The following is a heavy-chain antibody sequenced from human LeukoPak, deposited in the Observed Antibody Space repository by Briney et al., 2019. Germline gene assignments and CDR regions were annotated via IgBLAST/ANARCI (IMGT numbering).Heavy chain of an antibody. CDR2: IKSKTDGGTT. CDR3: TTGPNYEILAGYWNYFDY. J-gene: IGHJ4*02. CDR1: GLTFSSYS. Sequence: GGSLRLACAASGLTFSSYSMNWVRHPPGKGLEWVGRIKSKTDGGTTDYAAPVKGRFTISRDDSKNTLYLQMNSLKAEDTAVYYCTTGPNYEILAGYWNYFDYWGQGTLVTVSS. D-gene: IGHD3-9*01. V-gene: IGHV3-15*01.